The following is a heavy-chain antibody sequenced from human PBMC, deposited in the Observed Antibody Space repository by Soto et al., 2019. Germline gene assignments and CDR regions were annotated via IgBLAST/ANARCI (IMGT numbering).Heavy chain of an antibody. D-gene: IGHD2-21*01. Sequence: GGSLRLSCAASGFTFSSYGMHWVRQAPGKGLEWVAVISYDGSNNNYADSVKGRFTISRDNSKNTLFLQMNSLRAEDTAVYYCAKELHGEDYYYGMGVWSQGTRISVSS. J-gene: IGHJ6*02. CDR3: AKELHGEDYYYGMGV. V-gene: IGHV3-30*18. CDR2: ISYDGSNN. CDR1: GFTFSSYG.